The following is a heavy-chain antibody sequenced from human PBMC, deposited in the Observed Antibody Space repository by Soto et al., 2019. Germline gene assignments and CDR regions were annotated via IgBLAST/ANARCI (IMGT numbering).Heavy chain of an antibody. V-gene: IGHV3-30*03. Sequence: WGTLRLSCGASGFIFSDYALHWARQAPGKGLEWVALISTDGGNQYYSESAKGRFTISRDNSKNTLYLQMNDMRPDDTALYYCGGENSRIAHHLFQLWGHGSMVTVSS. D-gene: IGHD6-13*01. J-gene: IGHJ3*01. CDR1: GFIFSDYA. CDR2: ISTDGGNQ. CDR3: GGENSRIAHHLFQL.